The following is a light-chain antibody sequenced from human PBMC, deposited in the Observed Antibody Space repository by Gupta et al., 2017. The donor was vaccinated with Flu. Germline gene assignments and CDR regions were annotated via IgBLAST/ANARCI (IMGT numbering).Light chain of an antibody. CDR2: AAS. Sequence: DIQMTQSPSSVSASVGDRVTITRRASQGISSWLDWYQQKPGKAPKLLIYAASSWQSGVPSRFSGSGSGTDFTLTISSLQAEDFATYYCQQANSFPRTFGQGTKVEIK. CDR1: QGISSW. V-gene: IGKV1-12*01. J-gene: IGKJ1*01. CDR3: QQANSFPRT.